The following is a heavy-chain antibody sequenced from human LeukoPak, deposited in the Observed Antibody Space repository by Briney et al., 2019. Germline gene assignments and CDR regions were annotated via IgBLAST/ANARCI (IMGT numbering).Heavy chain of an antibody. V-gene: IGHV1-2*02. J-gene: IGHJ6*03. D-gene: IGHD3-10*01. CDR3: ARDHAPTGYGSGTQLVYYYMDV. CDR1: GYTFTGYY. CDR2: INPNSGGT. Sequence: GASVKVSCKASGYTFTGYYMHWVRQAPGQGLEWMGWINPNSGGTNYAQKFQGRVTMTRDTSISTVYMELSSLRSEDTAVYYCARDHAPTGYGSGTQLVYYYMDVWGKGTTVTISS.